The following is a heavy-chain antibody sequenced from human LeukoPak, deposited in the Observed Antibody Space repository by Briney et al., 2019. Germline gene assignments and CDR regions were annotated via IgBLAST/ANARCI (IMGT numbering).Heavy chain of an antibody. CDR1: GFTFSSFW. CDR2: IKQGGSEK. Sequence: GESLRLSCAASGFTFSSFWMSWVRQAPGKGLEWVANIKQGGSEKSSVASVKGRFTISRDNGKNSLCLQMNSLRAEDTAVYYCARDVVVMTASVYYYYYGMDVWGQGTTVTVSS. D-gene: IGHD2-21*02. J-gene: IGHJ6*02. CDR3: ARDVVVMTASVYYYYYGMDV. V-gene: IGHV3-7*01.